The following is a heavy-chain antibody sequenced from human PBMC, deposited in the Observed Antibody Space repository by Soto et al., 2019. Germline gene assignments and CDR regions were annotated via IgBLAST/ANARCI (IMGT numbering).Heavy chain of an antibody. Sequence: QITLKGSGPTLVKPTQALTLTCTLSGISRSTSGVGLGWIRQTPGKALEWLALIYWNDDKHYNPSLRTRLTITKDTSNNQAVLTMTNLDPVDTATYYCARGLATLPVFAFDIWGQGTVVTVSS. CDR2: IYWNDDK. V-gene: IGHV2-5*01. D-gene: IGHD6-6*01. CDR1: GISRSTSGVG. CDR3: ARGLATLPVFAFDI. J-gene: IGHJ3*02.